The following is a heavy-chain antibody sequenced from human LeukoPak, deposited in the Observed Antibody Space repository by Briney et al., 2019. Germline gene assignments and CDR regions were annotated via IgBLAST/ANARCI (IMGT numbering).Heavy chain of an antibody. D-gene: IGHD5-18*01. J-gene: IGHJ4*02. CDR3: AASRIQLWNNHNY. CDR2: IKEDGREK. CDR1: GSTFSSYW. Sequence: PGGSLRLSCAVSGSTFSSYWMSWVRQAPGKGLEWVANIKEDGREKYYVDSVKGRFTISRDNAKNSLSLQMNSLRAEDTAVYYCAASRIQLWNNHNYWGQGTLVTASS. V-gene: IGHV3-7*01.